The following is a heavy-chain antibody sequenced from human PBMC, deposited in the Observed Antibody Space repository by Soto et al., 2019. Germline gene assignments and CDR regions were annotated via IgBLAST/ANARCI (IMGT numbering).Heavy chain of an antibody. D-gene: IGHD2-15*01. V-gene: IGHV4-59*01. CDR2: IYYTGNT. Sequence: SETLSLTCTVSGRSISPSYWIWIRQPPGKRPEWIGCIYYTGNTHYNPSLKSRVTISRDTSKNQFSLKLTSVTAADTVVFYCARAAEWVAMPSGNWVQGTLISVSS. CDR1: GRSISPSY. CDR3: ARAAEWVAMPSGN. J-gene: IGHJ4*02.